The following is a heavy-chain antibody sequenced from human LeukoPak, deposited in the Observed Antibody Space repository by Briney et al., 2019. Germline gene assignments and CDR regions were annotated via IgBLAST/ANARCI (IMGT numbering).Heavy chain of an antibody. D-gene: IGHD2-2*02. Sequence: SETLSLTCTVSGGSISSYYWRWIRQPPGKGLEWIGYIYYSGSTNYNPSLKSRVTISVDTSKNQFSLKLSSVTAADTAVYYCAREFYTALRSWGQGTLVTVSS. CDR3: AREFYTALRS. J-gene: IGHJ5*02. CDR1: GGSISSYY. CDR2: IYYSGST. V-gene: IGHV4-59*01.